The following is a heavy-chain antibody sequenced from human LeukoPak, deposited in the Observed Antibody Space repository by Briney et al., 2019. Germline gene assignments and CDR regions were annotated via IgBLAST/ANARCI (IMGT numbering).Heavy chain of an antibody. J-gene: IGHJ5*02. CDR3: ASRPYYYGSGSYSFDL. V-gene: IGHV4-31*03. Sequence: SETLSLTCTVSGGSISSGGYYWSWIRQHPGKGLEWIGYIYYSGSTYYNPSLKSRVTISVDTSKNQFSLKLSSVTAADTAVYYCASRPYYYGSGSYSFDLWGQGTLVTVSS. D-gene: IGHD3-10*01. CDR2: IYYSGST. CDR1: GGSISSGGYY.